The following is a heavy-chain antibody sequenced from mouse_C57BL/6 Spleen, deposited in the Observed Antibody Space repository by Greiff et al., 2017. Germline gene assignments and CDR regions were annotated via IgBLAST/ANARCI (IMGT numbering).Heavy chain of an antibody. D-gene: IGHD2-2*01. CDR2: IFPGSGST. CDR1: GYTFTDYY. Sequence: VQLQQSGPELVKPGASVKISCKASGYTFTDYYINWVKQRPGQGLEWIGWIFPGSGSTSYNEKFKGKATLTVDKPASTAYMLLSSLTSEDSAVYFCAYGYDEAWFAYWGQGTLVTVSA. J-gene: IGHJ3*01. V-gene: IGHV1-75*01. CDR3: AYGYDEAWFAY.